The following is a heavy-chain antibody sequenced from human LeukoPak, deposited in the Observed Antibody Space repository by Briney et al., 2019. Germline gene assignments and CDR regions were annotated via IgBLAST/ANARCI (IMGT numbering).Heavy chain of an antibody. J-gene: IGHJ4*02. CDR3: ARLGTENYGDYVDY. V-gene: IGHV4-59*01. CDR2: IYYSGST. Sequence: SETLSLTCTVSGGSLSSYYWSWIRQPPGKGLEWIGYIYYSGSTNYNPSLRSRVTISVDTSKNQFSLKLSSVTAADTAVYYCARLGTENYGDYVDYWGQGTLVTVSS. D-gene: IGHD4-17*01. CDR1: GGSLSSYY.